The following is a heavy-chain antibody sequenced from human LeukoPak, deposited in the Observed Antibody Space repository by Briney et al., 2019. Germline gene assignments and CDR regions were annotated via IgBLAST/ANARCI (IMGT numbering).Heavy chain of an antibody. D-gene: IGHD6-19*01. V-gene: IGHV4-38-2*01. Sequence: PSETLSLTCAVSGYSISSGYYWGWIRQPPGKGLEWIGTIYHSGSTYYNPSPKSRVTISVNTSKNQFSLKLNSVTAADTAVYYCARVGGVAGTSYYFDYWGQGTLVTVSS. CDR1: GYSISSGYY. CDR2: IYHSGST. CDR3: ARVGGVAGTSYYFDY. J-gene: IGHJ4*02.